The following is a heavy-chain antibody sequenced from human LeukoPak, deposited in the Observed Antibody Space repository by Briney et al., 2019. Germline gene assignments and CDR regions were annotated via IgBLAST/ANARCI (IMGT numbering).Heavy chain of an antibody. J-gene: IGHJ4*02. D-gene: IGHD2-2*01. Sequence: GASVKVSCKVSGYTLTELSMHWVRQAPGKGLEWMGGFDPEDGETIYAQKFQGRVTMTEDTSTDTAYMELSSLRSEDTAVYYCATDATSRYQLLAPVPFHYWGQGTLVTVSS. CDR2: FDPEDGET. CDR3: ATDATSRYQLLAPVPFHY. CDR1: GYTLTELS. V-gene: IGHV1-24*01.